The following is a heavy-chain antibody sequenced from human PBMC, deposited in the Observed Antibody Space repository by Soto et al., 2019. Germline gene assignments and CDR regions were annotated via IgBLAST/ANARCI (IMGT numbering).Heavy chain of an antibody. Sequence: QVQLVQSGAEVKKPGSSVKVSCKASGVTFSSYAISWVRQAPGQGLEWMGGIIPICGTANYAQKFQGRVTITADASTSTAYMELSSLRSEDTAVDYCARGYVSRCYSNDPFEYWGQGTLVTVSS. J-gene: IGHJ4*02. CDR2: IIPICGTA. D-gene: IGHD3-22*01. V-gene: IGHV1-69*01. CDR3: ARGYVSRCYSNDPFEY. CDR1: GVTFSSYA.